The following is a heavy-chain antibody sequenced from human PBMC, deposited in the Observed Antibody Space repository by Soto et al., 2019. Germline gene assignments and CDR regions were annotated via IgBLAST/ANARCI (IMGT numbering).Heavy chain of an antibody. Sequence: GASVKVSCKASGYTFTSYDINWVRQAPGQGLEWMGWMSPNTGKTVYAQKFQGRISLTRDTPINTAYMELSSLRSEDSALYYCAKHNTSVFGMDVWGQGTTVTVSS. CDR3: AKHNTSVFGMDV. CDR1: GYTFTSYD. D-gene: IGHD1-20*01. V-gene: IGHV1-8*01. CDR2: MSPNTGKT. J-gene: IGHJ6*02.